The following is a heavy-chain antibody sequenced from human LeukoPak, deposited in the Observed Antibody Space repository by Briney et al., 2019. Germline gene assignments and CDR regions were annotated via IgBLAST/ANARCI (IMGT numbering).Heavy chain of an antibody. D-gene: IGHD1-20*01. CDR3: NTFNWNSPFDY. V-gene: IGHV3-15*01. CDR1: GFTFSDAW. Sequence: PGGSLRLSCTASGFTFSDAWVTWVRQAPGKGLEWVGRIRSKTSGGTTDYAAPVNGRFTISRDDSKNTIFLQMNSLKTEDPAVYYCNTFNWNSPFDYWGQGTLVTVSS. J-gene: IGHJ4*02. CDR2: IRSKTSGGTT.